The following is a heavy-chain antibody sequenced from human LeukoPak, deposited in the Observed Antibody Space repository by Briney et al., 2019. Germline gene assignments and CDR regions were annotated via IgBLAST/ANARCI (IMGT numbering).Heavy chain of an antibody. CDR1: GGTFSSYA. D-gene: IGHD2-2*01. J-gene: IGHJ5*02. CDR3: AGDRDIVVVPAAPAWFDP. V-gene: IGHV1-69*04. CDR2: IIPILGIA. Sequence: ASVKVSCKASGGTFSSYAISWVRQAPGQGLEWMGRIIPILGIANYAQKFQGRVTITADKSTSTAYMELSSLRSEDTAVYYCAGDRDIVVVPAAPAWFDPWGQGTLVTVSS.